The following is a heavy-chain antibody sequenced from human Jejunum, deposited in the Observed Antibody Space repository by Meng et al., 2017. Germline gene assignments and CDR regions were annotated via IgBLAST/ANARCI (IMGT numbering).Heavy chain of an antibody. J-gene: IGHJ4*02. V-gene: IGHV4-30-2*01. CDR1: GCSISSDGYT. D-gene: IGHD1-26*01. Sequence: QLQLQESGSGLAKPSQTLSLTRAVSGCSISSDGYTWSWIRQPPGKGLEWIGYIYHTGSTYYNPSLKSRVTISVDRSKNQFSLNLSSVTAADTAVYYCARMDSAFHYFDYWGQGTLVTVSS. CDR3: ARMDSAFHYFDY. CDR2: IYHTGST.